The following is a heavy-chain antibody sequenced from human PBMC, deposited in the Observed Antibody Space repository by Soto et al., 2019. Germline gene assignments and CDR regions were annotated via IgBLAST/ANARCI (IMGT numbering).Heavy chain of an antibody. J-gene: IGHJ6*02. Sequence: PGGSLRLSCAASGFTFISYAMSWVRQAPGKGLEWVSAISGSGGSTYYADSVKGRFTISRDNSKTTLYLQMNSLRAEDTAVYYCAKVVTMVRGVLYGMDVWGQGTTVSVSS. CDR3: AKVVTMVRGVLYGMDV. V-gene: IGHV3-23*01. CDR1: GFTFISYA. CDR2: ISGSGGST. D-gene: IGHD3-10*01.